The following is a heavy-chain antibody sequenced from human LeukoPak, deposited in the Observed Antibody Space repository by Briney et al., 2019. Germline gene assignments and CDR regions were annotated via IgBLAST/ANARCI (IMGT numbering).Heavy chain of an antibody. CDR2: IIPIFGTA. CDR3: AHSSGYYYGGGFDY. CDR1: GGTFSSYA. V-gene: IGHV1-69*13. J-gene: IGHJ4*02. Sequence: SVKVSCKASGGTFSSYAISWVRQAPRQGLEWMGGIIPIFGTANYAQKFQGRVTITADESTSTAYMELSSLRSEDTAVYYCAHSSGYYYGGGFDYWGQGTLVTVSS. D-gene: IGHD3-22*01.